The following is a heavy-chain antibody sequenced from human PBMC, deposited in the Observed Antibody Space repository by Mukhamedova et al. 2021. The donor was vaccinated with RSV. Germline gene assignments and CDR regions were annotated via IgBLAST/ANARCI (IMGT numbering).Heavy chain of an antibody. V-gene: IGHV1-24*01. J-gene: IGHJ4*02. D-gene: IGHD4-17*01. Sequence: RVTMTEDTSTDTAYMELSSLRSEDTAVYYCATFYGDYYFDYWGQGTLVTVSS. CDR3: ATFYGDYYFDY.